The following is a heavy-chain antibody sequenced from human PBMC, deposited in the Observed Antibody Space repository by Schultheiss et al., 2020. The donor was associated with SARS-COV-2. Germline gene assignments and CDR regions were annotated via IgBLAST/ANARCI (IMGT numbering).Heavy chain of an antibody. D-gene: IGHD5-18*01. CDR2: IYHSGST. CDR3: AGDTAMAHDGVAFDI. J-gene: IGHJ3*02. Sequence: SETLSLTCAVSGYSISSGYYWGWIRQPPGKGLEWIGSIYHSGSTYYNPSLKSRVTISVDTSKNQFSLKLSSVTAADTAVYYCAGDTAMAHDGVAFDIWGQGTMVTVSS. V-gene: IGHV4-38-2*02. CDR1: GYSISSGYY.